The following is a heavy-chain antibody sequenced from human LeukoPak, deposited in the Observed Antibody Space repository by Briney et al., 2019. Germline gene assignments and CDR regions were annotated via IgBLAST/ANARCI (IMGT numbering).Heavy chain of an antibody. J-gene: IGHJ4*02. CDR1: GFTFSSYG. Sequence: GRSLRLSCAASGFTFSSYGMHWVRQAPGKGLEWVGVIWYDGSKKYYADSVKGRFTISRDNSKNTLYLQMNSPRAEDTAVYYCAKLNSGWYYFDYWGQGTLVTVSS. CDR3: AKLNSGWYYFDY. CDR2: IWYDGSKK. D-gene: IGHD6-19*01. V-gene: IGHV3-33*06.